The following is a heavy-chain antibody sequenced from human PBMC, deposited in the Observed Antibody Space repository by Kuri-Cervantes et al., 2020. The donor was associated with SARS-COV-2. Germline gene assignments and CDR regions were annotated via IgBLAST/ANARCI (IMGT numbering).Heavy chain of an antibody. J-gene: IGHJ4*02. CDR2: ISYDGSNK. Sequence: GESLKISCAASGFTFSSYAMHWVRQAPGKGLEWEAVISYDGSNKYYADSVKGRFTISRDNSKNTLYLQMNSPRAEDTAVYYCARVVFDTAMVYFDYWGQGTLVTVSS. V-gene: IGHV3-30-3*01. D-gene: IGHD5-18*01. CDR3: ARVVFDTAMVYFDY. CDR1: GFTFSSYA.